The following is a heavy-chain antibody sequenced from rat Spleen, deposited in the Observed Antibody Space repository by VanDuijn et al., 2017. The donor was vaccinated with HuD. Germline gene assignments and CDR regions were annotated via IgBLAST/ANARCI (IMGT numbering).Heavy chain of an antibody. CDR3: SRQGGYNSYVMDA. J-gene: IGHJ4*01. D-gene: IGHD1-4*01. CDR2: ITNTGDST. CDR1: EFTFNNYW. V-gene: IGHV5-31*01. Sequence: EVQLVESGGGLVQPGRSLKLSCVASEFTFNNYWMTWIRQAPGKGLEWVASITNTGDSTYYPDSVKGRFTISRDNAKDTLYLQMDSLMSEDTATYYCSRQGGYNSYVMDAWGQGASVTVSS.